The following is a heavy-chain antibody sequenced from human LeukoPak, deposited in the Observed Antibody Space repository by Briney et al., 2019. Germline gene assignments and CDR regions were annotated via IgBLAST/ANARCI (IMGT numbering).Heavy chain of an antibody. V-gene: IGHV4-38-2*02. D-gene: IGHD6-13*01. CDR2: IYHSGST. Sequence: KPSETLSLTWTVSGYSISSGYYWGWIRQPPGKGLEWIGSIYHSGSTYYNPSLKSRVTISVDTSKNQFSLKLSSVTAADTAVYYCARGTPGYSSSWGWFDPWGQGTLVTVSS. J-gene: IGHJ5*02. CDR3: ARGTPGYSSSWGWFDP. CDR1: GYSISSGYY.